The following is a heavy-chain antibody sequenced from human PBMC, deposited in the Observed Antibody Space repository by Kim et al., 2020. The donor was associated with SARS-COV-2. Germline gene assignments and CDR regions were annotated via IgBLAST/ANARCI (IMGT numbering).Heavy chain of an antibody. CDR1: GYTFTGYY. CDR2: INPNSGGT. D-gene: IGHD3-3*01. Sequence: ASVKVSCKASGYTFTGYYMHWVRQAPGQGLEWMGWINPNSGGTNYAQKFQGRVTMTRDTSISTAYMELSRLRSDDTAVYYCFKGQRDAFTILAVVVAPEFDYWGQGTLVTVSS. J-gene: IGHJ4*02. V-gene: IGHV1-2*02. CDR3: FKGQRDAFTILAVVVAPEFDY.